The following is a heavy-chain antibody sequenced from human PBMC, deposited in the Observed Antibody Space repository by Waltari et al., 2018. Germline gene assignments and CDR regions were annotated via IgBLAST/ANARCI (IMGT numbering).Heavy chain of an antibody. CDR1: GVSVSSSY. D-gene: IGHD2-8*02. CDR3: SGESSLYWDN. CDR2: NHVSRST. V-gene: IGHV4-4*07. Sequence: QVQLQESGPGLVKPSETLSRTCTVSGVSVSSSYWSWIRQPAGEGLECIGRNHVSRSTNYNPSLVSRVMMSVDTSKNQFSLRLTSGTAADTAVDYCSGESSLYWDNWGQGILVTVSS. J-gene: IGHJ4*02.